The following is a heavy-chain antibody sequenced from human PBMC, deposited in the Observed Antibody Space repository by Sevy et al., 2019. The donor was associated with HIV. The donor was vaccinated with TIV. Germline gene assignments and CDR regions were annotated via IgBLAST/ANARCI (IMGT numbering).Heavy chain of an antibody. V-gene: IGHV3-74*01. D-gene: IGHD6-13*01. CDR1: GFTFSSYW. CDR2: VNSDGSST. CDR3: ARGVAAGTFDY. J-gene: IGHJ4*02. Sequence: GESLKISCAASGFTFSSYWMHWVRQAPGKGLVWVSRVNSDGSSTSYADSVKGRFTISRDNAKNTLYLQMNSLRAEDTAVYYCARGVAAGTFDYWGQGTLVTVSS.